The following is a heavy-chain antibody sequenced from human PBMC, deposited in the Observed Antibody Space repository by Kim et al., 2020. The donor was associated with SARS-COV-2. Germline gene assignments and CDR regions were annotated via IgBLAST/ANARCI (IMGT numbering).Heavy chain of an antibody. CDR2: FDPEDGET. J-gene: IGHJ3*02. D-gene: IGHD3-22*01. CDR1: GYTLTELS. Sequence: ASVKVSCKVSGYTLTELSMHWVRQAPGKGLEWMGGFDPEDGETIYAQKFQGRVTMTEDTSTDTAYMELSSLKSEDTAVYFCATDSQEIYYDSSGFDDAFDIWGQGTMVTVSS. V-gene: IGHV1-24*01. CDR3: ATDSQEIYYDSSGFDDAFDI.